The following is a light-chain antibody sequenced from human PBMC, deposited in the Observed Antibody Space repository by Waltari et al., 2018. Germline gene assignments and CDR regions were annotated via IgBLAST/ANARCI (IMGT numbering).Light chain of an antibody. CDR2: AVT. J-gene: IGLJ1*01. CDR3: SSYAGSYTLRL. Sequence: QSALNQPRAVSRSPGQSVTIPCTGTSSDIRPYNYFSWYQQHPGKVPKPRLYAVTKRPSGVPDRFSGSKSGNTASLTISGLQAEDEADYYCSSYAGSYTLRLFGTGTKVTVL. CDR1: SSDIRPYNY. V-gene: IGLV2-11*01.